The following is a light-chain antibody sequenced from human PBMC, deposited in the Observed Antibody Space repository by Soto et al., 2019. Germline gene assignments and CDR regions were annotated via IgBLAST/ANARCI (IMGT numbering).Light chain of an antibody. CDR2: STN. V-gene: IGLV8-61*01. CDR1: SGSVSTSYY. CDR3: VLYMGSGIWV. Sequence: QAVVTQEPSFSVSPGGTVTLTCGLTSGSVSTSYYPSSYQQTPGQAPRTLIYSTNTRSSGVPDRFSGSILGNKAALTITGAQAYDECDYYYVLYMGSGIWVFGGGTKLTVL. J-gene: IGLJ3*02.